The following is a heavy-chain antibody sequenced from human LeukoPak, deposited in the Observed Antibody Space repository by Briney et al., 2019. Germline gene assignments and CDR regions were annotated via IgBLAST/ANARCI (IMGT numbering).Heavy chain of an antibody. D-gene: IGHD3-22*01. CDR3: ARDAKYYYDSSGFGY. J-gene: IGHJ4*02. CDR1: GFTFSSYG. Sequence: GRSLRLSCAASGFTFSSYGMHWVRQAPGKGLEWVAVIWYDGSNKYYADSVKGRFTISRDNSKNTLYLQMNSPRAEDTAVYYCARDAKYYYDSSGFGYWGQGTLVTVSS. V-gene: IGHV3-33*01. CDR2: IWYDGSNK.